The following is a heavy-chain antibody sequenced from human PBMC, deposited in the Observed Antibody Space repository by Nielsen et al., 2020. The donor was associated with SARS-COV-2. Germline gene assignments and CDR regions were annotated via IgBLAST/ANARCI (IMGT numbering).Heavy chain of an antibody. D-gene: IGHD2-8*01. CDR2: IYSSGNT. CDR1: GGSISSYY. V-gene: IGHV4-59*01. CDR3: ARAGVVWTFDY. J-gene: IGHJ4*02. Sequence: SETLSLTCTVSGGSISSYYWSWIRQPPGKGLEWIGYIYSSGNTNYNPSLKSRVTISVDTSKNQFSLTLSSVTAADTAVYYCARAGVVWTFDYWGQGTLVTVSS.